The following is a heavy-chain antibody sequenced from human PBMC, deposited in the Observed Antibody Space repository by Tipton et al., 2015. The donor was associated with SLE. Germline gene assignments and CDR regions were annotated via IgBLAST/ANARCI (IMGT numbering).Heavy chain of an antibody. CDR2: IYSSGST. D-gene: IGHD2-15*01. J-gene: IGHJ3*02. V-gene: IGHV4-4*07. Sequence: LRLSCTVSGGSFSSHYWSWIRQPAGKGLEWIGRIYSSGSTSYNPSLKSRVTISVDTSKNRFSLKLSSVTAADTAVYYCAREGISCSGGTCYSFGLDIWGQGTTVTVSS. CDR3: AREGISCSGGTCYSFGLDI. CDR1: GGSFSSHY.